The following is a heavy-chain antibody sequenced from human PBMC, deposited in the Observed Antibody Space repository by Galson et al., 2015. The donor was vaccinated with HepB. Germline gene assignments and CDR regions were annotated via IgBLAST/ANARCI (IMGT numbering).Heavy chain of an antibody. J-gene: IGHJ4*02. Sequence: SLRLSCAASGFTFSNAWMSWVRQAPGKGLEWVGRIKSKTDGGTTDYAAPVKGRFTISRDDSKNTLYLQMNSLKTEDTAVYYCTTAHYYDSSGYYDPFDYWGQGTLVTVSS. V-gene: IGHV3-15*01. CDR2: IKSKTDGGTT. D-gene: IGHD3-22*01. CDR3: TTAHYYDSSGYYDPFDY. CDR1: GFTFSNAW.